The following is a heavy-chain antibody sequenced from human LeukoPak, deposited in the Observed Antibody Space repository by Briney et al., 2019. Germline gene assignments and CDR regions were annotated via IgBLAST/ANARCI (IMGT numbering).Heavy chain of an antibody. CDR2: ISYDGSNK. CDR3: ARDYYDSSGYYYGYYFDY. CDR1: GFTFSSYG. J-gene: IGHJ4*02. Sequence: GGSLRLSCAASGFTFSSYGMHWVRQAPGKGLEWVAVISYDGSNKYYADSVKGRFTISRDNSKNTLYLQMNSLRAEDTAVYYCARDYYDSSGYYYGYYFDYWGQGTLVTVSS. V-gene: IGHV3-30*03. D-gene: IGHD3-22*01.